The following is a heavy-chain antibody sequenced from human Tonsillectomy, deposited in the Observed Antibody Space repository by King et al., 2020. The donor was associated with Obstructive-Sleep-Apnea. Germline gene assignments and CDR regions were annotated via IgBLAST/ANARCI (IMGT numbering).Heavy chain of an antibody. CDR1: GYSFTSYW. CDR2: IDPSDSHI. D-gene: IGHD1-1*01. J-gene: IGHJ6*02. CDR3: ARHRRNNWNDKIYGMED. Sequence: VQLVQSGVEVKKPGESLRISCKGSGYSFTSYWISWVRQMPGKGLEWMGRIDPSDSHINYSPPFQGHVTMSVDESISTAYLQWNSLKASDTAIYYCARHRRNNWNDKIYGMEDWGQGTTVTVSS. V-gene: IGHV5-10-1*01.